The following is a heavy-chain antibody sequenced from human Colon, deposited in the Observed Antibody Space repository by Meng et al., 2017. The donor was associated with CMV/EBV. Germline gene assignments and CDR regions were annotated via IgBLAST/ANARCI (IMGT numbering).Heavy chain of an antibody. CDR3: ARHRDQHYPNFSFDL. CDR1: NGSISSTTYY. J-gene: IGHJ4*02. CDR2: IYYSGTA. V-gene: IGHV4-31*03. D-gene: IGHD3-3*02. Sequence: SETLSLTCNVSNGSISSTTYYWTWMRQHPGKGLEWVGYIYYSGTAYHNPSLKSRLTISLDTSKNLCSMKLNSVTAADTAVYYCARHRDQHYPNFSFDLWGPGILVTVSS.